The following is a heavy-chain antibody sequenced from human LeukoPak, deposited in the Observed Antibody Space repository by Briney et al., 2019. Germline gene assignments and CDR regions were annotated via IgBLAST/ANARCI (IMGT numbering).Heavy chain of an antibody. Sequence: SETLSLTCAVSGGSISSGGYSWSWLRQPPGKGLEWIVYIYHSGSTYYNPSLKSRVTISVDTSKNQFSLKLSSVTAADTAVYYCARVVVVPAAIIGYYYYGMDVWGQGTTVTVSS. CDR2: IYHSGST. D-gene: IGHD2-2*02. CDR1: GGSISSGGYS. CDR3: ARVVVVPAAIIGYYYYGMDV. J-gene: IGHJ6*02. V-gene: IGHV4-30-2*01.